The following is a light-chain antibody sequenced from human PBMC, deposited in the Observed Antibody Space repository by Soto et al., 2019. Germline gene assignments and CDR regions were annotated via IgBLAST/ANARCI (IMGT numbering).Light chain of an antibody. CDR3: QTWGTGTPWV. J-gene: IGLJ3*02. V-gene: IGLV4-69*01. Sequence: QAVVTQSPSASASLGASVKLTCTLSSGHSNYAFAWHQQQPEKGPRYLMKLNSDGSHSKGDGIPDRFSGSSSGAERYLTISSLQSEDEADYYCQTWGTGTPWVFGGGTQLTVL. CDR1: SGHSNYA. CDR2: LNSDGSH.